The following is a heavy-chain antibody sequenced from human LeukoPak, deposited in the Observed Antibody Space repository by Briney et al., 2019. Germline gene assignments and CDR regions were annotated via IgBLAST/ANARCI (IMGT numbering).Heavy chain of an antibody. J-gene: IGHJ3*02. CDR3: ARARSYYYDSSGYYVDAFDI. CDR2: ISAYNGNT. D-gene: IGHD3-22*01. V-gene: IGHV1-18*01. Sequence: ASVKVSCKASGYTFTSYGISWVRQATGQGLEWMGWISAYNGNTNYAQKLQGRVTMTTDTSTSTAYMELRSLRSDDTAVYYCARARSYYYDSSGYYVDAFDIWGQGTMVTVSS. CDR1: GYTFTSYG.